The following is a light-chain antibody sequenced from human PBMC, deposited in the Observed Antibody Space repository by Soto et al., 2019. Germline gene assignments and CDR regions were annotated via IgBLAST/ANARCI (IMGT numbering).Light chain of an antibody. CDR2: GAS. CDR1: QSVSSSY. Sequence: EMVLTQSPGTLSLSPGERATLSGRASQSVSSSYLAWYQQKPGQATRLLIYGASGRATGIPERFSGSGSGTDFTLTISRLQPEDFAEYYGQQYGSSPPVTFGQGTRLEI. J-gene: IGKJ5*01. V-gene: IGKV3-20*01. CDR3: QQYGSSPPVT.